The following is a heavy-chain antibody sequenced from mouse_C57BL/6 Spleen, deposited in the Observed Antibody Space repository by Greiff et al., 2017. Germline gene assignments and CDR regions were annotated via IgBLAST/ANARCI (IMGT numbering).Heavy chain of an antibody. Sequence: VQLQQSGAELARPGASVKLSCKASGYTFTSYGISWVKQRTGQGLEWIGEIYPRSGNTYYNEKFKGKATLTADKSSSTAYMELRSLTSEDSAVYFCAREGGLYGYDGGYYFDDWGQGTTLTVAS. CDR2: IYPRSGNT. CDR3: AREGGLYGYDGGYYFDD. V-gene: IGHV1-81*01. J-gene: IGHJ2*01. CDR1: GYTFTSYG. D-gene: IGHD2-2*01.